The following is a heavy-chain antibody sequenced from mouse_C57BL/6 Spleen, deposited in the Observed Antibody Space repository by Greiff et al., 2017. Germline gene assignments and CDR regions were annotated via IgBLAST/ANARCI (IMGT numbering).Heavy chain of an antibody. V-gene: IGHV1-20*01. CDR1: GYSFTGYF. Sequence: EVQLVESGPELVKPGDSVKISCKASGYSFTGYFMNWVMQSHGKSLEWIGRINPYNGDTFYNQKFKGKATLTVDKSSSTAHMELRSLTSEDSAVYYCARESDNYAMDYWGQGTSVTVSS. J-gene: IGHJ4*01. CDR2: INPYNGDT. CDR3: ARESDNYAMDY.